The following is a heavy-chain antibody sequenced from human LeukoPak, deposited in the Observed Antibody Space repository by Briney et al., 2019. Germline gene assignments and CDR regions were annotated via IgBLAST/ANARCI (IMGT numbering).Heavy chain of an antibody. CDR2: MNPNSGNT. V-gene: IGHV1-8*03. CDR3: ARALRAPLIIAVAGTGGFDY. J-gene: IGHJ4*02. D-gene: IGHD6-19*01. CDR1: GYTFTSYD. Sequence: ASVKVSCKASGYTFTSYDINWVRQATGQGLEWMGWMNPNSGNTGYAQKFQGRVTITRNTSISTAYMELSSLRSEDTAVYYCARALRAPLIIAVAGTGGFDYWGQGTLVIVSS.